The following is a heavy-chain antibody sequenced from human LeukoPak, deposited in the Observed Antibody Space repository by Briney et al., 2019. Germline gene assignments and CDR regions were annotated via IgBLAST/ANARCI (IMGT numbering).Heavy chain of an antibody. Sequence: SETLSLTCTVSGGSISSSSYYWGWIRQPPGKGLEWIGSIYYSGSTYYNPSLKSRVTISVDTSKNQFSLKLSSVTAADTAVYYCASKMPLYCSSTSCYDYWGQGTLVTVSS. CDR2: IYYSGST. D-gene: IGHD2-2*01. J-gene: IGHJ4*02. CDR1: GGSISSSSYY. CDR3: ASKMPLYCSSTSCYDY. V-gene: IGHV4-39*07.